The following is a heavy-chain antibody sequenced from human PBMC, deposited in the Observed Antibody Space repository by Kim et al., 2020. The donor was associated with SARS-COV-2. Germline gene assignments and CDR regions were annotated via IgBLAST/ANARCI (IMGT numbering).Heavy chain of an antibody. CDR3: ARGRFDLAAGPVHFDY. J-gene: IGHJ4*02. CDR1: GGSISSGGYY. Sequence: SETLSLTCTVSGGSISSGGYYWSWIRQHPGKGLEWIGYIYYSGSTYYNPSLKSRVTISVDTSKNQFSLKLSSVTAADTAVYYCARGRFDLAAGPVHFDYWGQGTLVTVSS. CDR2: IYYSGST. D-gene: IGHD6-13*01. V-gene: IGHV4-31*03.